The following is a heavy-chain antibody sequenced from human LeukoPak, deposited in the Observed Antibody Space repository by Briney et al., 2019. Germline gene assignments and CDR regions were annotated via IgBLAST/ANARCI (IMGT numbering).Heavy chain of an antibody. V-gene: IGHV3-33*01. CDR3: ASAYGSTEYYYGMDV. CDR2: IWYDGSNK. CDR1: GFTFSSYG. Sequence: GGSLRLSCAASGFTFSSYGMHWVRQAPGKGPEWVAVIWYDGSNKYYADSVKGRFTISRDNSKNTLYLQMNSLRAEDTAVYYCASAYGSTEYYYGMDVWGQGTTVTVSS. D-gene: IGHD3-10*01. J-gene: IGHJ6*02.